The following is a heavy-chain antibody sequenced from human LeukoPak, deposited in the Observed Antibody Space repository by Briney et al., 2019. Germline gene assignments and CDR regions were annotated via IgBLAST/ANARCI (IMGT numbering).Heavy chain of an antibody. CDR2: IYYSGST. Sequence: PSETLSLTCTVSGGSVSSDSYCWTWLRHPPGKGLEWIGHIYYSGSTNYNPSLKSRVTISLDTSKSQISLKLSSVTAADTAVYYCARGQRRLQDYWGQGTLVTVSS. J-gene: IGHJ4*02. CDR3: ARGQRRLQDY. V-gene: IGHV4-61*01. CDR1: GGSVSSDSYC.